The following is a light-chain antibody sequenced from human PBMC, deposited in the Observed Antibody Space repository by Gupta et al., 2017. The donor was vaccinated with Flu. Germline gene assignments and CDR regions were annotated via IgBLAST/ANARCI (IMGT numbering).Light chain of an antibody. V-gene: IGKV4-1*01. CDR2: WAS. Sequence: DIVMTKSPDSLAVSLGERATINCKSSQSVLYSSNNKNYLAWYQQKPGQPPKLLIYWASTRESGVPDRFSGSGSGTDXTLTISXLQAEDVAVYYCQQDDSTPPWTFGXGTKLEIK. CDR1: QSVLYSSNNKNY. CDR3: QQDDSTPPWT. J-gene: IGKJ1*01.